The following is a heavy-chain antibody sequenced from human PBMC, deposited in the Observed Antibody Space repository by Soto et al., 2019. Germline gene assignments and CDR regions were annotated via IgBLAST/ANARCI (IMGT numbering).Heavy chain of an antibody. Sequence: QVQLVESGGGVVQPGRSLRLSCAASGFTFSSYAMHWVRQAPGKGLEWVAVISYDGSNKYYADSVKGRFTISRDNSKNTLYLQMNSLRAEDTAVYYCARVTNGLLRYFDWLPIPFDYWGQGTLVTVSS. J-gene: IGHJ4*02. CDR1: GFTFSSYA. D-gene: IGHD3-9*01. CDR3: ARVTNGLLRYFDWLPIPFDY. CDR2: ISYDGSNK. V-gene: IGHV3-30-3*01.